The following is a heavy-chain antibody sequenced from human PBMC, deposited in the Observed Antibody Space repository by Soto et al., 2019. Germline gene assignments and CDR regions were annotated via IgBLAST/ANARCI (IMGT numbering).Heavy chain of an antibody. Sequence: QVQLVQSGAEVKEPGASVKVSCKASGYTFTSYDINWVRQATEQWLEWLGWMNPYSANTGYAQKCQCRVTMTMNTALSTSYMELSSLRSEDTAVDYCAREGVRGMDVWGQGTTVTFSS. CDR3: AREGVRGMDV. CDR1: GYTFTSYD. J-gene: IGHJ6*02. V-gene: IGHV1-8*01. D-gene: IGHD3-16*01. CDR2: MNPYSANT.